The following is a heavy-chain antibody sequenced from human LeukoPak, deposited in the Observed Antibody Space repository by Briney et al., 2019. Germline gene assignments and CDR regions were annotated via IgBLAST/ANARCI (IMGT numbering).Heavy chain of an antibody. V-gene: IGHV3-30*02. J-gene: IGHJ4*02. Sequence: GGSLRLSCAASGFTFSSYGMHWVRQAPGKGLEWVAFIRYDGSNKYYADSVKGRFTTSRDNSKNTLYLQMNSLRAEDTAVYYCAKDGGVWGRKGPFDYWGQGTLVTVSS. D-gene: IGHD3-16*01. CDR2: IRYDGSNK. CDR3: AKDGGVWGRKGPFDY. CDR1: GFTFSSYG.